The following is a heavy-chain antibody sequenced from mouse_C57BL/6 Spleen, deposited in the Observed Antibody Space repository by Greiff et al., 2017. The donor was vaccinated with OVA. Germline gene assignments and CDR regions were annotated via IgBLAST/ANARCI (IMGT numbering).Heavy chain of an antibody. CDR3: ATGGDDYYAMDY. V-gene: IGHV1-11*01. CDR2: IYPVSGET. J-gene: IGHJ4*01. Sequence: VQLQQSGAELASPGASVTLSCKASGYTFTDHIMNWVKKRPGQGLEWIGRIYPVSGETNYNQKVMGKATFSVDRSSSTVYMVLNSLTSEDPAVYYCATGGDDYYAMDYWGQGTSVTVSS. CDR1: GYTFTDHI. D-gene: IGHD1-1*01.